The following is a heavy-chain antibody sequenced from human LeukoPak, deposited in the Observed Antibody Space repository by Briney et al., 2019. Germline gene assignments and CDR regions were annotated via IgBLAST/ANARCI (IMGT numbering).Heavy chain of an antibody. D-gene: IGHD6-19*01. V-gene: IGHV3-11*01. CDR1: GFTFSDYY. CDR2: ISSSGSTI. CDR3: ARDPLYSSGWFPDY. Sequence: PGGSLRLSCAASGFTFSDYYMSWIRQAPGKGLEWGSYISSSGSTIYYADSVKGRFTISRDNAKNSLYLQMNSLRAEDTAVYYCARDPLYSSGWFPDYWGQGTLVTVSS. J-gene: IGHJ4*02.